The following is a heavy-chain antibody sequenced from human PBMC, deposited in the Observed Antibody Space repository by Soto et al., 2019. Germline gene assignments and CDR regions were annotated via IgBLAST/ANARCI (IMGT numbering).Heavy chain of an antibody. V-gene: IGHV4-30-4*01. J-gene: IGHJ4*02. CDR1: GGSISSGYYY. Sequence: PSETLSLTCTVSGGSISSGYYYWSWIRQPPGKGLEWIGNIYYSGSTYYNPSLKSRVTISVDTSKKQFPLKLSSVTAADTAVYYCASRKSSPYLDYWGQGTLVTVSS. CDR3: ASRKSSPYLDY. CDR2: IYYSGST. D-gene: IGHD3-10*01.